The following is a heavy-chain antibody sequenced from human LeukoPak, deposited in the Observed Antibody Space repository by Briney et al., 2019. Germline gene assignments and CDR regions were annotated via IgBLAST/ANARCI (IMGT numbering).Heavy chain of an antibody. D-gene: IGHD3-22*01. V-gene: IGHV3-30*03. J-gene: IGHJ4*02. Sequence: GGSLRLSCAASGFTFSSYSMNWVRQAPGKGLEWVAVISYDGSNKYYADSVKGRFTISRDNSKNTLYLQMNSLRAEDTAVYYCARDSADANYYDSSGYVFDYWGQGTLVTVSS. CDR2: ISYDGSNK. CDR1: GFTFSSYS. CDR3: ARDSADANYYDSSGYVFDY.